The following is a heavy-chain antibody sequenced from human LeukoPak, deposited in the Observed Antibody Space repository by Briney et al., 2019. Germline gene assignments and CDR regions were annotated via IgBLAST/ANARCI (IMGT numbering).Heavy chain of an antibody. CDR2: ISYDGSNK. J-gene: IGHJ6*03. D-gene: IGHD3-16*01. V-gene: IGHV3-30*18. Sequence: GGSLRLSCAASGFTFSSYGMHWVRQAPGKGLEWVAVISYDGSNKYYADSVKGRFTISRDNSYNTVSLQMDSLRDEDTGVYYCAKGLRTGVGPYMGYHYYKDVLGKGATVTGSS. CDR3: AKGLRTGVGPYMGYHYYKDV. CDR1: GFTFSSYG.